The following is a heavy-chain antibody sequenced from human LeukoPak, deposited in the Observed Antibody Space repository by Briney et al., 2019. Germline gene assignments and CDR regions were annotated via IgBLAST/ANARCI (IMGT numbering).Heavy chain of an antibody. CDR2: IIPIFGTA. Sequence: ASVKVSCKASGGTFSSYAISWVRQAPGQGLEWMGGIIPIFGTANYAQKVQGRVTITTDESTSTAYMELSSLRSEDTDVYSCARSRVSSYYYMDVWGKGTTVTVSS. CDR1: GGTFSSYA. CDR3: ARSRVSSYYYMDV. D-gene: IGHD6-13*01. V-gene: IGHV1-69*05. J-gene: IGHJ6*03.